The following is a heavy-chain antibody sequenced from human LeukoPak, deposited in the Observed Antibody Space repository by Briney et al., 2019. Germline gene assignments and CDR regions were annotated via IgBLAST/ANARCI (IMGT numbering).Heavy chain of an antibody. CDR2: ISSSSSFI. CDR1: GFTFSRYS. CDR3: ARDPPLGYCSSSSCPHLDY. V-gene: IGHV3-21*01. J-gene: IGHJ4*02. Sequence: GGSLRLSCAASGFTFSRYSMNWVRQAPGKGLEWVSSISSSSSFIYYADSVKGRFTISRDNAKNSLYLQMNSLRAEDTAVYYCARDPPLGYCSSSSCPHLDYWGQGTLVTVFS. D-gene: IGHD2-2*01.